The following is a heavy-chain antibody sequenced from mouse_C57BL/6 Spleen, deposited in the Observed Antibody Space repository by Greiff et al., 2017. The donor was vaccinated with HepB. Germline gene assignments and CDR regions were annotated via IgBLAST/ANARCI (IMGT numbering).Heavy chain of an antibody. Sequence: QVQLQQPGTELVKPGASVKLSCKASGYTFTSFWMHWVKQRPGQGLEWIGNINPSNGGTNYNEKFKSKATLTVDKSSSTAYMQLSSLTSEDSAVYYCARYGGSSPWFAYWGQGTLVTVSA. CDR3: ARYGGSSPWFAY. J-gene: IGHJ3*01. CDR1: GYTFTSFW. D-gene: IGHD1-1*02. CDR2: INPSNGGT. V-gene: IGHV1-53*01.